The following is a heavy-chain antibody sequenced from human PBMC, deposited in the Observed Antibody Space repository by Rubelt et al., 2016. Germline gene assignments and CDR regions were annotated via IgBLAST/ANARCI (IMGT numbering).Heavy chain of an antibody. Sequence: KGLEWVSYISSSSSYTNYADSVKGRFTISRDNAKNSLYLQMNSLRAEDTAVYYCARVGLGVDRWDIDYWGQGTLVTVSS. CDR3: ARVGLGVDRWDIDY. D-gene: IGHD6-19*01. V-gene: IGHV3-11*05. CDR2: ISSSSSYT. J-gene: IGHJ4*02.